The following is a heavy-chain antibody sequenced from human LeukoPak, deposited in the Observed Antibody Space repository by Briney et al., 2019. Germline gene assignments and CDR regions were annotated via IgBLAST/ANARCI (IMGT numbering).Heavy chain of an antibody. V-gene: IGHV1-8*01. CDR3: ARVTEWFGELNSGPYYYGMDV. D-gene: IGHD3-10*01. CDR1: GYTFTSYD. J-gene: IGHJ6*02. Sequence: GASVKVSCKASGYTFTSYDINWVRQATGQGLEWMGWMDPNSGNTGYAQKFQGRVTMTRNTSISTAYMELSSLRSEDTAVYYCARVTEWFGELNSGPYYYGMDVWGQGTTVTVSS. CDR2: MDPNSGNT.